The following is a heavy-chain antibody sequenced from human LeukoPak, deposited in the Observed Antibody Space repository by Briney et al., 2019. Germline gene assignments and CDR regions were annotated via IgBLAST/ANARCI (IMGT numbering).Heavy chain of an antibody. CDR3: ARQRGSGCVDY. Sequence: GGSLRLSCAASRFTLSNYWMSWVRQAPGKGLEWVANIKQDGSETSYADSVKGRFTISRDNAKNSMSLQMNSLRAEDTAVYYCARQRGSGCVDYWGQGTLVTVSS. CDR2: IKQDGSET. CDR1: RFTLSNYW. V-gene: IGHV3-7*01. D-gene: IGHD6-19*01. J-gene: IGHJ4*02.